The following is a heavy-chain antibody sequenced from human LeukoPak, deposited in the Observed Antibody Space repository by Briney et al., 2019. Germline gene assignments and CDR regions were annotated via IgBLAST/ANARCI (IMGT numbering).Heavy chain of an antibody. CDR1: GYSISTGYY. V-gene: IGHV4-38-2*02. Sequence: SETLSLTCTVSGYSISTGYYWDWIRQPPGKGLEWIGTFYHGGSTHYNPSLKSRVTMSVDTSKNQFSLKLNSVTAADTAVYYCSRANDITGWFDPWGQGTLVTVSS. CDR2: FYHGGST. CDR3: SRANDITGWFDP. D-gene: IGHD3-9*01. J-gene: IGHJ5*02.